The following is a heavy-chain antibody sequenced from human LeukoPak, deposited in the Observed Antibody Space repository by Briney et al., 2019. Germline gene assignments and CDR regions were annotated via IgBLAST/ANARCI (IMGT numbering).Heavy chain of an antibody. J-gene: IGHJ5*02. CDR2: IRSEANSYAT. V-gene: IGHV3-73*01. Sequence: GGSLRLSCAASGFTFSGSAMHWVRQASGKGLEWVGRIRSEANSYATLYVASVKGRFTISRDDSKNTADLQMNSLKTEDTAVYYCTTVGSSGWYGGFDPWGQGTLVTVSS. D-gene: IGHD6-19*01. CDR3: TTVGSSGWYGGFDP. CDR1: GFTFSGSA.